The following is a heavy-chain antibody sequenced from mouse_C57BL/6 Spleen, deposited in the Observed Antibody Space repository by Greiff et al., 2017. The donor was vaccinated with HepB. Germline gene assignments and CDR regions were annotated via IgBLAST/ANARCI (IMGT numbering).Heavy chain of an antibody. V-gene: IGHV2-2*01. CDR3: ARLYYDYDEGLYYAMDS. D-gene: IGHD2-4*01. CDR2: IWSGGST. CDR1: GFSLTSYG. Sequence: QVQLKESGPGLVQPSQSLSITCTVSGFSLTSYGVHWVRQSPGKGLEWLGVIWSGGSTDYNAAFISRLSISKDNSKSQVFFKMNSLQADDTAIYYCARLYYDYDEGLYYAMDSWGQGPSVTVSS. J-gene: IGHJ4*01.